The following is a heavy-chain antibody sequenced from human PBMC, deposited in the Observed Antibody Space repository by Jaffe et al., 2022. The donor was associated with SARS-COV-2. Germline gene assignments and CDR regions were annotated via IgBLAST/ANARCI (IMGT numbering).Heavy chain of an antibody. CDR1: GFTFSSYS. D-gene: IGHD4-4*01. J-gene: IGHJ6*02. V-gene: IGHV3-21*01. Sequence: EVQLVESGGGLVKPGGSLRLSCAASGFTFSSYSMNWVRQAPGKGLEWVSSISSSSSYIYYADSVKGRFTISRDNAKNSLYLQMNSLRAEDTAVYYCARTMTTVTTEPAGYYYGMDVWGQGTTVTVSS. CDR2: ISSSSSYI. CDR3: ARTMTTVTTEPAGYYYGMDV.